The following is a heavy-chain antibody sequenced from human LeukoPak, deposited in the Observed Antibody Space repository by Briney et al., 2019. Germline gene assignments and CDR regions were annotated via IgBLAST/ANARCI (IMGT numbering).Heavy chain of an antibody. D-gene: IGHD5-18*01. CDR3: ASGYSYGYAGGLDY. V-gene: IGHV4-30-2*01. CDR2: IYHSGST. Sequence: LRLSCAASGFTFDDYAMHWVRQAPGKGLEWIGYIYHSGSTYYNPSLKSRVTISVDRSKNQFSLKLSSVTAADTAVYCCASGYSYGYAGGLDYWGQGTLVTVSS. J-gene: IGHJ4*02. CDR1: GFTFDDYA.